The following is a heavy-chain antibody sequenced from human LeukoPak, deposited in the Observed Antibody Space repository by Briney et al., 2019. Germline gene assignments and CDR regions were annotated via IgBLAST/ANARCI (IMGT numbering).Heavy chain of an antibody. D-gene: IGHD6-6*01. Sequence: SETLSLTCAVYGGSFSGYHWSWIPQPPGKGLEGIGEINHSGSTNYNPSLKSRVTISVDTSKNQFSLKLSSVTAADTAVYYCASIAGDSSSSRWGQGTLVTVSS. CDR2: INHSGST. CDR3: ASIAGDSSSSR. J-gene: IGHJ4*02. CDR1: GGSFSGYH. V-gene: IGHV4-34*01.